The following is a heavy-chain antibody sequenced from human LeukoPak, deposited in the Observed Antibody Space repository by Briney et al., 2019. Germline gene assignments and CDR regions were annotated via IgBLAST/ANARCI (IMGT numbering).Heavy chain of an antibody. CDR2: LTGSGGST. CDR3: AKDLAPAAY. CDR1: GFTFSSSS. J-gene: IGHJ4*02. Sequence: GGSLRLSCAASGFTFSSSSMSWVRQAPGKGLEWVSALTGSGGSTYYADSVKGRFTISRDNSKKTLFLQMNSLRAEDTAVYYCAKDLAPAAYWGQGTLVTVSS. D-gene: IGHD2-2*01. V-gene: IGHV3-23*01.